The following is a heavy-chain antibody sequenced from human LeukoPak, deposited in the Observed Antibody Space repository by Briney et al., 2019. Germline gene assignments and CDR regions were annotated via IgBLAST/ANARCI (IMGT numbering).Heavy chain of an antibody. CDR3: AYGKYYFDY. V-gene: IGHV5-51*01. J-gene: IGHJ4*02. D-gene: IGHD3-16*01. CDR2: IYPGDSDT. CDR1: QFSFTSYW. Sequence: GESLKISCKGSQFSFTSYWIGWVRQMPGKGLEWVGIIYPGDSDTRYSPSFQGQVTISADKSISTAYLQWSSLRASDTAIYFCAYGKYYFDYWGQGTLVTVSS.